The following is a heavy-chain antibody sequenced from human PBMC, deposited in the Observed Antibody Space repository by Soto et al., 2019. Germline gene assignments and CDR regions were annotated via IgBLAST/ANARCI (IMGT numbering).Heavy chain of an antibody. Sequence: QLQLQESGPGLVKPSETLSLTCIVSGGSISSSDYYWAWIRQPPGKGLEWIGSIYYSGSTYYNPSLKSRVTISVDTSKNQFSLKLSSVTAADTAVYYCATREGCISSSCYLNYWGQGTLVTVSS. CDR2: IYYSGST. V-gene: IGHV4-39*01. J-gene: IGHJ4*02. CDR3: ATREGCISSSCYLNY. D-gene: IGHD2-2*01. CDR1: GGSISSSDYY.